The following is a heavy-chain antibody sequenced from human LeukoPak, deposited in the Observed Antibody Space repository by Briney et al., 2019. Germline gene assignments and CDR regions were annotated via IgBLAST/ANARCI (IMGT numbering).Heavy chain of an antibody. D-gene: IGHD6-13*01. CDR3: AKRMGPSIAATDLDY. CDR2: ISHDGSNK. J-gene: IGHJ4*02. CDR1: GSTFSSYG. Sequence: GGSLRLSCAASGSTFSSYGMNWVRQAPGKGLEWVAVISHDGSNKYYADSVKGRFTISRDNSKNTLYLQMNSLRAEDTAVYYCAKRMGPSIAATDLDYWGQGTLVTVSS. V-gene: IGHV3-30*18.